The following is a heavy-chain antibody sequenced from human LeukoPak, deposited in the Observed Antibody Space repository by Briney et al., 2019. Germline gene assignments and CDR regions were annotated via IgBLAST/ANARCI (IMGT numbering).Heavy chain of an antibody. CDR1: GFTFSTYA. CDR3: ARGRTSYDILTGYYYYYYYMDV. Sequence: PGGSLRLSCAASGFTFSTYAIHWVRQAPGKGLEWVAVISFDGSNKYYADSVKGRFTISRDNSKNTLYLQMNSLRADDTAVYYCARGRTSYDILTGYYYYYYYMDVWGKGTTVTISS. CDR2: ISFDGSNK. V-gene: IGHV3-30*04. J-gene: IGHJ6*03. D-gene: IGHD3-9*01.